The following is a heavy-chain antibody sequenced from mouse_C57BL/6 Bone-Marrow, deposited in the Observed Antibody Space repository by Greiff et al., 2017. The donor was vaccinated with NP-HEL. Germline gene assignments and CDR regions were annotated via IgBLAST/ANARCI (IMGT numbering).Heavy chain of an antibody. D-gene: IGHD1-1*01. V-gene: IGHV6-6*01. CDR3: TGGYGSKAWFAY. J-gene: IGHJ3*01. Sequence: EVKVVESGGGLVQPGGSMKLSCAASGFTFSDAWMDWVRQSPEKGLEWVAEIRNKANNHATYYAESVKGRFTISRDDSKSSVYLQMNSLRAEDTGIYYCTGGYGSKAWFAYWGQGTLVTVSA. CDR2: IRNKANNHAT. CDR1: GFTFSDAW.